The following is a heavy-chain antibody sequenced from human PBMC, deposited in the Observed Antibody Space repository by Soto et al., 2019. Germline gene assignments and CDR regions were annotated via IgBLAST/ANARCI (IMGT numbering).Heavy chain of an antibody. CDR3: ARAGDSSGPVALGY. CDR1: GGSISSGGSS. CDR2: IYHSGST. Sequence: QLQLQESGSGLVKPSQTLSLTCAVSGGSISSGGSSWSWIRQPPGKGLEWIGYIYHSGSTYYNPSLKSRVTISVDRSKNQFSLKQSSVTAADTAVYYCARAGDSSGPVALGYWGQGTLVTVSS. V-gene: IGHV4-30-2*01. D-gene: IGHD6-19*01. J-gene: IGHJ4*02.